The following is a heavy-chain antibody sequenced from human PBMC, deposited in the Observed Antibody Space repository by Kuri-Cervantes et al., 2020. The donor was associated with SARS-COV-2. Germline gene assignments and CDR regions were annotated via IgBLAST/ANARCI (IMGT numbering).Heavy chain of an antibody. Sequence: SVKVSCKASGGTFSSYAISWVRQAPGQGLEWMGGIIPILGIANYAQKFQGRVTITADKSTSTAYMELSSLRAEDTAVFYCARERRGYGMDVWGQGTTVTVSS. CDR3: ARERRGYGMDV. CDR2: IIPILGIA. CDR1: GGTFSSYA. D-gene: IGHD3-16*01. J-gene: IGHJ6*02. V-gene: IGHV1-69*10.